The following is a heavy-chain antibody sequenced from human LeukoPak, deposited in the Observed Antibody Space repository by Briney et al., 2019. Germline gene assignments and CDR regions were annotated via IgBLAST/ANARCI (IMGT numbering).Heavy chain of an antibody. J-gene: IGHJ6*02. CDR3: ARCGWTNYYYGMDV. Sequence: GESLKISCKGSGYSFTTYWIGWVRQMPDKALEWMGLIYPGDSETRYSPSFQGQVTISADKSTSTAYLQWSSLKASDTAMYYCARCGWTNYYYGMDVWGQGTTVTVSS. CDR1: GYSFTTYW. V-gene: IGHV5-51*01. D-gene: IGHD6-19*01. CDR2: IYPGDSET.